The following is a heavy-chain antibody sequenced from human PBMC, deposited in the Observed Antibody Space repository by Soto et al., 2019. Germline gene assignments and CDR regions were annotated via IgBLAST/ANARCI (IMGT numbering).Heavy chain of an antibody. J-gene: IGHJ3*01. CDR2: LYDVDGS. D-gene: IGHD1-1*01. V-gene: IGHV3-53*01. CDR3: ATWHELEHAFDG. Sequence: DVQLVESGGGLIQPGESLRLSCAAFGLTISGKKYVAWVRQAPGKGLEWVSALYDVDGSFYADSVTGRFTTSSDSSKTTVYLQMNDLSPDDTAVYYCATWHELEHAFDGWGQGTTVTISS. CDR1: GLTISGKKY.